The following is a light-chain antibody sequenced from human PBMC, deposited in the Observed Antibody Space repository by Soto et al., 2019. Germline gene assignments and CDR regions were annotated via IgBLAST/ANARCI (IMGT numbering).Light chain of an antibody. V-gene: IGKV1-39*01. CDR1: QTNNNF. CDR2: GAS. CDR3: QQSHSSPRT. J-gene: IGKJ1*01. Sequence: DIQMTQSPSSLFASVGDRVTVTCRASQTNNNFLNWYHQKPGKAPKLLIYGASSLQSGVPSRFSGGGSGTTFTPTINSLQPEDFGIYYCQQSHSSPRTFGQGTTV.